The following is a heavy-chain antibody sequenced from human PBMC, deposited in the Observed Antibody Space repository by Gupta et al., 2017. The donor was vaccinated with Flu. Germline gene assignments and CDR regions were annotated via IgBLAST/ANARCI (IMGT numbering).Heavy chain of an antibody. Sequence: QVQLQESGPGLVKPSETLSLTCAVSGYSISSGYYWGWIRQPPGKGLEWIGSIYYSGSTYYNPSLKSRVTISVDTSKNQFSLKLSSVTAADTAVYYCARVHYYDSSVDQWGQGTLVTVSS. CDR2: IYYSGST. V-gene: IGHV4-38-2*01. CDR3: ARVHYYDSSVDQ. J-gene: IGHJ4*02. CDR1: GYSISSGYY. D-gene: IGHD3-22*01.